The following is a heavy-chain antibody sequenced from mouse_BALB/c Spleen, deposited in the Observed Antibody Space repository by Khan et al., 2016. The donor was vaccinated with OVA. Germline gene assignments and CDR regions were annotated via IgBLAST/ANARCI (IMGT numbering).Heavy chain of an antibody. CDR1: GFTFSSYA. CDR2: INSDGTYN. D-gene: IGHD1-3*01. Sequence: EVELVESGGGLVKPGGSLKLSCAASGFTFSSYAMSWVRQTPEKRLEWVATINSDGTYNYYPDSVKGRFTISRDNAKNTLYLQMSRLMSEDTAMYYCARHNFGPFAYWGQGTLVTVSA. V-gene: IGHV5-9-3*01. CDR3: ARHNFGPFAY. J-gene: IGHJ3*01.